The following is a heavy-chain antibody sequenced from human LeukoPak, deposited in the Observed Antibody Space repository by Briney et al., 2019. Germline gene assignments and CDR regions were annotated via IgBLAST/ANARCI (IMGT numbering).Heavy chain of an antibody. CDR2: ISGSGGSK. J-gene: IGHJ4*02. CDR3: AKDQRYFGSGSDSYFDY. V-gene: IGHV3-23*01. Sequence: GGSLRLSCAASGFTFSSYAMSWVRQAPGKGLEWVSGISGSGGSKYFSDSVKGRFTISRDNSKNTLYLQMNSLRAEDTAVYYCAKDQRYFGSGSDSYFDYWGQGTLVTVSS. D-gene: IGHD3-10*01. CDR1: GFTFSSYA.